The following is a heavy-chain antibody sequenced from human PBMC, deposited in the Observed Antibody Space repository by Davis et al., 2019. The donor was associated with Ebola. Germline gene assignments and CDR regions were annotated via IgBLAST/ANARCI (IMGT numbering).Heavy chain of an antibody. Sequence: GGSLRLSCAASGFIFSNYWMSWVRQAPGKGLEWVANIRQDGREKHYVDSVKGRFTISRDNAKNSLYLQMNSLRAEDTAVYYCAREDFGVVIIAYYYYGMDVWGQGTTVTVSS. CDR1: GFIFSNYW. D-gene: IGHD3-3*01. CDR3: AREDFGVVIIAYYYYGMDV. V-gene: IGHV3-7*03. J-gene: IGHJ6*02. CDR2: IRQDGREK.